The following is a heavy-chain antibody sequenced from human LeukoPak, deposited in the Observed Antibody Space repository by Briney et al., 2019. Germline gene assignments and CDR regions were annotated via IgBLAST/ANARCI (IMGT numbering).Heavy chain of an antibody. J-gene: IGHJ4*02. CDR2: IYYSGST. CDR1: GVSISSGGYY. D-gene: IGHD5-18*01. Sequence: SQTLSLTCTVSGVSISSGGYYWSWIRQHPGKGLEWIGYIYYSGSTYYNPSLKSRVTISVDTSKNQFSLKLSSVTAADTAVYYCAREDTAMVDYWGQGTLVTVSS. V-gene: IGHV4-31*03. CDR3: AREDTAMVDY.